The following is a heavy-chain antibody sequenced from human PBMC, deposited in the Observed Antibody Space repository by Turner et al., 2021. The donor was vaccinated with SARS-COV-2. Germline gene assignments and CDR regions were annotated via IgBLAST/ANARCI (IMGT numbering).Heavy chain of an antibody. CDR3: AGQLWLRGAFDI. J-gene: IGHJ3*02. Sequence: QVQLQESGPGLVKPSQTLSLTCTFSGGSISSGGYYWSWIRQHPGKGLEWIGNIYYSGSTYYNSSLKSRVTISVDTSKNQFSLKLSSVTAADTAVYYCAGQLWLRGAFDIWGQGTMVTVSS. D-gene: IGHD5-18*01. CDR1: GGSISSGGYY. CDR2: IYYSGST. V-gene: IGHV4-31*03.